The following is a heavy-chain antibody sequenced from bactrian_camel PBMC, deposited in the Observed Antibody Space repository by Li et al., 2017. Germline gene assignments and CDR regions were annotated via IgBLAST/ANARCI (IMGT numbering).Heavy chain of an antibody. CDR1: GYIFNKCK. Sequence: VQLVESGGGSVQAGGSLKLSCTGSGYIFNKCKMGWYRQAPGKERGGVAAHYTGTATTYVADSVKGRFAISEDNAKSTVDLQMNNLKPEDTARYYCAKGAFGHADGTGHATRGQGTQVTVS. CDR2: HYTGTATT. V-gene: IGHV3S40*01. J-gene: IGHJ4*01. D-gene: IGHD5*01.